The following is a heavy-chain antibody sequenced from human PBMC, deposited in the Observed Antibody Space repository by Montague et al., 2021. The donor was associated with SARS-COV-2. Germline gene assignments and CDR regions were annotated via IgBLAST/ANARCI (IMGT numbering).Heavy chain of an antibody. CDR2: INRRGNT. D-gene: IGHD4-23*01. J-gene: IGHJ6*03. Sequence: SETLSLTCAVYSGSFGGWHWSWVRQPPGKGLEWIGEINRRGNTIYNPSLKSRVTLSEDTSKSQFSLKLSSVTAADTAVYYCARGGGNILTNYYYYYYVDVWGTGTTVTVSS. CDR1: SGSFGGWH. CDR3: ARGGGNILTNYYYYYYVDV. V-gene: IGHV4-34*01.